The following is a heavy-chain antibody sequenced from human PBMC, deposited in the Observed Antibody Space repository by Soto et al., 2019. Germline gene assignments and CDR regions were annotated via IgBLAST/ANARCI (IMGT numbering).Heavy chain of an antibody. CDR2: IWYDGSNK. D-gene: IGHD4-17*01. CDR1: GFTFSSYG. CDR3: ARDLLTTDDNWFDP. V-gene: IGHV3-33*01. J-gene: IGHJ5*02. Sequence: QVQLVESGGGMVQPGRSLRLSCAASGFTFSSYGMHWVRQAPGKGLEWVAVIWYDGSNKYYADSVKGRFTISRDNSKNTLYLQMNSLRAEDTAVYYCARDLLTTDDNWFDPWGQGTLVTVSS.